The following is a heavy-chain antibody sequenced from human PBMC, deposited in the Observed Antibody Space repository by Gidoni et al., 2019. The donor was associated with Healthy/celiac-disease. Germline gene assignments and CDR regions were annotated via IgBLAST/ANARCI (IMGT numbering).Heavy chain of an antibody. CDR1: GGSFSGYY. D-gene: IGHD2-8*01. CDR2: IKHSGST. CDR3: ARGRRYCTNGVCYTARYYFDY. Sequence: QVQLQQLGAGLLKPSETLSLTCAVYGGSFSGYYWSWIRQPPGKGLEWIGEIKHSGSTNYNPSLKSRVTISVETSKNQFSLKLSSVTAADTAVYYCARGRRYCTNGVCYTARYYFDYWGQGTLVTVSS. J-gene: IGHJ4*02. V-gene: IGHV4-34*01.